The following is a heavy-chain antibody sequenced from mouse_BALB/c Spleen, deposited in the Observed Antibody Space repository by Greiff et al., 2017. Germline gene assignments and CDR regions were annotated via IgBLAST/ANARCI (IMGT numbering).Heavy chain of an antibody. CDR3: ARRHYGSSYWYFDV. V-gene: IGHV5-12-2*01. CDR2: ISNGGGST. CDR1: GFTFSSYT. J-gene: IGHJ1*01. D-gene: IGHD1-1*01. Sequence: EVKLVESGGGLVQPGGSLKLSCAASGFTFSSYTMSWVRQTPEKRLEWVAYISNGGGSTYYPDTVKGRFTISRDNAKNTLYLQMSSLKSEDTAMYYCARRHYGSSYWYFDVWGAGTTVTVSS.